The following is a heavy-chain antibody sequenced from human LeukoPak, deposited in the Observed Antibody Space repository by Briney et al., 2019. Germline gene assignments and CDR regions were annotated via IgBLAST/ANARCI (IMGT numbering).Heavy chain of an antibody. CDR2: MRGSGLYT. V-gene: IGHV3-21*01. CDR1: GFTFSDYT. J-gene: IGHJ4*02. CDR3: ARATSIDY. Sequence: GGSLRLSCAASGFTFSDYTMHWVRQAPGKGPEWVSSMRGSGLYTYYADSVKGRFTISRDNARNSLYLQMSSLTAEDTAEYYCARATSIDYWGQGTLVTVSS.